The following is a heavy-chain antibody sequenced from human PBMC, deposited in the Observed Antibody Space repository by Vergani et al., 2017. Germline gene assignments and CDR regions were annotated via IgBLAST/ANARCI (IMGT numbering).Heavy chain of an antibody. J-gene: IGHJ4*02. V-gene: IGHV1-69*08. D-gene: IGHD3-9*01. CDR3: AGEYYDILTGYYKGLDY. CDR1: GGTFSSYT. Sequence: QVQLVQSGAEVKKPGSSVKVSCKASGGTFSSYTISWVRQAPGQGLEWMGRIIPILGIANYAQKFQGRVTITADKSTSTAYMELSSLRSEDTAVYYCAGEYYDILTGYYKGLDYWGQGTLVTVSS. CDR2: IIPILGIA.